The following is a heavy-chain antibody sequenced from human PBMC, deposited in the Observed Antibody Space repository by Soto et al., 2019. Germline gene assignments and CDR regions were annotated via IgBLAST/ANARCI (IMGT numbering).Heavy chain of an antibody. CDR2: INHRGST. V-gene: IGHV4-34*01. CDR1: GASFDAYF. D-gene: IGHD4-17*01. Sequence: SETLSLTCEVSGASFDAYFWSWIRQPPGKGLEWIGDINHRGSTKYNPSLKSRLTISVDTANNQFSLNLKSVTATDTAVYYCASMDDYGASSGFWGQETPVTVSS. CDR3: ASMDDYGASSGF. J-gene: IGHJ4*02.